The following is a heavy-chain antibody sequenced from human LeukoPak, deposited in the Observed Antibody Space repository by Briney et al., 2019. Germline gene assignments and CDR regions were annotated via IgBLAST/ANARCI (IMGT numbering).Heavy chain of an antibody. CDR1: GGSISSGDYY. V-gene: IGHV4-30-4*01. J-gene: IGHJ4*02. D-gene: IGHD3-10*01. Sequence: SETLSLTCTVSGGSISSGDYYWSWIRQPPGKGLEWIGYIYHSGTTYYNPSLKSRVTISVDTFENQFSLRLISVTAADTAVYYCARKGSGTYNFDYWGQGTLVTVSS. CDR2: IYHSGTT. CDR3: ARKGSGTYNFDY.